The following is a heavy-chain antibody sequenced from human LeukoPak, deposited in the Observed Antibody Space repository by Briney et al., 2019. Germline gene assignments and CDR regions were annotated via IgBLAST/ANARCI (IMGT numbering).Heavy chain of an antibody. CDR3: ARQKTYYYDSGGYYYFDY. Sequence: ASVKVSCKASGYTFTSYAMHWVRQAPGQRLEWMGWINAGNGNTKYSQKFQGRVTITRDTSASTAYMELSSLRSEDTAVYYCARQKTYYYDSGGYYYFDYWGQGTLVTVSS. CDR2: INAGNGNT. V-gene: IGHV1-3*01. CDR1: GYTFTSYA. D-gene: IGHD3-22*01. J-gene: IGHJ4*02.